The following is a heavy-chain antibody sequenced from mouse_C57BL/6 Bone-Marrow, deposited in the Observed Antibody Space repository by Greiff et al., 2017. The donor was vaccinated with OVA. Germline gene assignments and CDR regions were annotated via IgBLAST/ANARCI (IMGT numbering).Heavy chain of an antibody. Sequence: VQLKQSGPELVKPRASVKMSCKASGYTFTDYNMHWVKQSHGKSLEWIGYINPNNGGTSYNQKFKGKATLTVNKAYSTAYMELRSLTSEDSAVYYCADDYGRALDYWGQGTTLTVSS. CDR2: INPNNGGT. CDR1: GYTFTDYN. CDR3: ADDYGRALDY. V-gene: IGHV1-22*01. J-gene: IGHJ2*01. D-gene: IGHD2-4*01.